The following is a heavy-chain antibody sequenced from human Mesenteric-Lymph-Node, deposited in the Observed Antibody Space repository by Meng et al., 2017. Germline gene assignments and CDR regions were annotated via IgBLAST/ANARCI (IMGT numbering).Heavy chain of an antibody. CDR1: GITFSNAW. CDR3: TTQRGDY. D-gene: IGHD6-25*01. Sequence: VQLGEYGGGLVKPGWSLSLSCAASGITFSNAWMRGVRQAPGKGLECVGRIKSKSDGGTTDYAAPVKGRFAISRDDSKNTLFLQMNSLKTEDTAVYYCTTQRGDYWGQGALVTVSS. J-gene: IGHJ4*02. V-gene: IGHV3-15*01. CDR2: IKSKSDGGTT.